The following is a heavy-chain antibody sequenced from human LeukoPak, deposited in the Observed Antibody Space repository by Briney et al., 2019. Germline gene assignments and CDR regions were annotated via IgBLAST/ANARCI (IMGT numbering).Heavy chain of an antibody. CDR2: ISGSCGST. J-gene: IGHJ4*02. V-gene: IGHV3-23*01. Sequence: GGSLRLSCAASGFTFSSYAMSWVRQAPGKGLEWVSAISGSCGSTYYADSVKGRFTISRDNSKNTLYLQMNSLRAEDTAVYYCAKDSSGSLYYFDYWGQGALVTVSS. CDR1: GFTFSSYA. D-gene: IGHD6-19*01. CDR3: AKDSSGSLYYFDY.